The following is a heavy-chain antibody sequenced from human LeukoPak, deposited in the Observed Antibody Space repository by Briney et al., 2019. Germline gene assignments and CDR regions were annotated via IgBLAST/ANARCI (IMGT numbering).Heavy chain of an antibody. J-gene: IGHJ4*02. Sequence: SETLPLTCTVSGGSFSSYYWNWIRQPPGKGLEWMGYIYYSGSTNCNPSLKSRVTISVDTSKNQFSLKLSSVTAADTAVYYCARVDCSGGSCYSFDYWGQGTLVTVSS. V-gene: IGHV4-59*01. CDR2: IYYSGST. D-gene: IGHD2-15*01. CDR3: ARVDCSGGSCYSFDY. CDR1: GGSFSSYY.